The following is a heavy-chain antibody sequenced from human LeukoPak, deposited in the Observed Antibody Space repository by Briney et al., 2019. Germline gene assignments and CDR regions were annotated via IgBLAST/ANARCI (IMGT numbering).Heavy chain of an antibody. CDR2: INPNSGGT. CDR1: GYAFTSYY. D-gene: IGHD3-10*01. V-gene: IGHV1-2*02. Sequence: ASVKVSCKASGYAFTSYYMHWVRQAPGQGLEWMGWINPNSGGTNYAQKFQGRVTMTRDTSINTAYMELSSLKSDDTAVYYCARRIWFGEPQFDYWGQGTLVTVSS. J-gene: IGHJ4*02. CDR3: ARRIWFGEPQFDY.